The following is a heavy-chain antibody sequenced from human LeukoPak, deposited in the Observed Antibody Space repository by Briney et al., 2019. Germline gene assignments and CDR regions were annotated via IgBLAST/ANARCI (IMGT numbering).Heavy chain of an antibody. CDR1: GFTFDDYA. Sequence: GGTLRLSCAASGFTFDDYAMHWVRQAPGQGLECGSGISWNSGSIGYADSVKGRFTISRDNAKNSLYLQTSSLRAEDTALYYCAKDITPQITSFDYWGQGTLVTVSS. J-gene: IGHJ4*02. CDR3: AKDITPQITSFDY. V-gene: IGHV3-9*01. D-gene: IGHD3-16*01. CDR2: ISWNSGSI.